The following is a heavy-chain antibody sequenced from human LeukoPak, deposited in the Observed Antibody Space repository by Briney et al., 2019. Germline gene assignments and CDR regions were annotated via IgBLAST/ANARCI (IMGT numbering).Heavy chain of an antibody. J-gene: IGHJ4*02. V-gene: IGHV3-48*03. D-gene: IGHD6-13*01. Sequence: GGSLRLSCAASGFTFFSYNMYWVRQAPGKGLEWVSYISSGATTKYYADSVKGRFTISRDNAKSSLYLQMNSLRADDTAVYYCAKALPSSWYFFDYWGQGTLVTVSS. CDR1: GFTFFSYN. CDR2: ISSGATTK. CDR3: AKALPSSWYFFDY.